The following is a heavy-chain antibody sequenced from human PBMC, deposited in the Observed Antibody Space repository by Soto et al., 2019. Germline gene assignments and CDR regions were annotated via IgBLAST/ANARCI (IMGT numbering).Heavy chain of an antibody. D-gene: IGHD2-15*01. CDR2: TYYRSKWYN. J-gene: IGHJ4*02. CDR3: ARSPPYSSSSPAPDIVVVVAARFDY. V-gene: IGHV6-1*01. CDR1: GDSVSSNSAA. Sequence: PSQTLSLTCAISGDSVSSNSAAWNWIRQSPSRGLEWLGRTYYRSKWYNDYAVSVKSRITINPDTSKNQFSLQLNSVTPEDTAVYYCARSPPYSSSSPAPDIVVVVAARFDYWGQGTLVTVSS.